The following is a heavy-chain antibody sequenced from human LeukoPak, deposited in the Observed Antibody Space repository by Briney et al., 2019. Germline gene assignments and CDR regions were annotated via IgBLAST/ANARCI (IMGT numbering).Heavy chain of an antibody. CDR3: ARDSVRGQQLGDFDY. CDR1: GFIFSSYG. D-gene: IGHD6-13*01. J-gene: IGHJ4*02. CDR2: IWYDGSNE. Sequence: PGGSLRPSSAASGFIFSSYGMHWVRQAPGKGLEWVAVIWYDGSNENYADSVKGRFIISRDNSKNTLYLQMNNLRVEDTAVYYCARDSVRGQQLGDFDYWGEGTLVTVSS. V-gene: IGHV3-33*01.